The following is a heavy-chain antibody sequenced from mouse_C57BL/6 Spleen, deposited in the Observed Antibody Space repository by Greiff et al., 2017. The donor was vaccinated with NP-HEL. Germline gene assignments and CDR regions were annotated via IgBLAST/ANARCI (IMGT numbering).Heavy chain of an antibody. D-gene: IGHD2-4*01. CDR3: TKGGYYDYDGAWFAY. CDR1: GFNIKDDY. Sequence: VQLQQSGAELVRPGASVKLSCTASGFNIKDDYMHWVKQRPEQGLEWIGWIDPENGDTEYASKFQGKATITADTSSNPAYLQLSSLTSEDTAVYYCTKGGYYDYDGAWFAYWGQGTLVTVSA. J-gene: IGHJ3*01. CDR2: IDPENGDT. V-gene: IGHV14-4*01.